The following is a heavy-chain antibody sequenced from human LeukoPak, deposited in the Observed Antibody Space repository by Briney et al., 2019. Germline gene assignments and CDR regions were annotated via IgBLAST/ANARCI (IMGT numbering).Heavy chain of an antibody. CDR3: ARQVLEWLFSYMDV. J-gene: IGHJ6*03. D-gene: IGHD3-3*01. V-gene: IGHV4-39*01. CDR1: GGSISSSSYY. CDR2: IYYSGST. Sequence: SETLSLTCTVSGGSISSSSYYWGWIRQPPGKGLEWIGSIYYSGSTYYNPSLKSRVTISVDTSKNQFSLKLSSVTAADTAVYYCARQVLEWLFSYMDVWGKGTTVTVSS.